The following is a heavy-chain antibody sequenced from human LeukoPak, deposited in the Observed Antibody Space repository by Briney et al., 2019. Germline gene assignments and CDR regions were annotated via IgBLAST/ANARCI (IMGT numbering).Heavy chain of an antibody. Sequence: GGSLRLSCAASGFTFSSYSMNWVRQAPGKGLEWVGRIKSKTDGGTTDYAAPVKGRFTISRDDSKNTLYLQMNSLKTEDTAVYYCTTPRYSYAFDYWGQGTLVTVSS. D-gene: IGHD5-18*01. V-gene: IGHV3-15*01. CDR2: IKSKTDGGTT. CDR1: GFTFSSYS. CDR3: TTPRYSYAFDY. J-gene: IGHJ4*02.